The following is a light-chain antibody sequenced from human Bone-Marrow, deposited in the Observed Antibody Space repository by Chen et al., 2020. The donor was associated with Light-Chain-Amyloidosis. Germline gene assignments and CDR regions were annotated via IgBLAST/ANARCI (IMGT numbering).Light chain of an antibody. CDR1: QTISSNY. J-gene: IGKJ4*01. CDR3: KQYGTSPLN. CDR2: GSS. Sequence: EIVLTQSPGTLSLSPGEGAHLSCRASQTISSNYLTWYQQKFGQAPRLLIYGSSSRDTGIPDKFTGSGSGTDFTLTINRLEPEEFAMENGKQYGTSPLNFGGGTKVEIK. V-gene: IGKV3-20*01.